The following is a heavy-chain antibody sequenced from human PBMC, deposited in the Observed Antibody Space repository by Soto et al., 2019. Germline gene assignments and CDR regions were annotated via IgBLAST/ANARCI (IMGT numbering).Heavy chain of an antibody. CDR1: GFSFRDYG. V-gene: IGHV3-23*01. CDR2: IIGIGDTA. Sequence: EVQLLEAGGGLVQPGGSLRLSCAASGFSFRDYGMSWVRQAPGKGLEWLSAIIGIGDTAYYADSVRGRFTISRDNSKNTLYLQLNDLGAEDTAIYYCAKDYDYGDSLSFDYWGQGTLVTVSS. D-gene: IGHD4-17*01. J-gene: IGHJ4*02. CDR3: AKDYDYGDSLSFDY.